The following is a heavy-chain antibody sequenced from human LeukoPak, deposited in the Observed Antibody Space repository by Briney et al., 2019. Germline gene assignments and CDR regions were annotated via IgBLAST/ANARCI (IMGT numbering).Heavy chain of an antibody. D-gene: IGHD2-15*01. CDR3: GGCSNYYYYMDV. CDR2: IRSKAYGGTT. J-gene: IGHJ6*03. Sequence: GGSLGLSCAASGFTFSSYGMHWVRQAPGKGLEWVGFIRSKAYGGTTEYAASVKGRFTISRDDSKSIAYLQMNSLKTEDTAVYYCGGCSNYYYYMDVWGKGTTVTVSS. V-gene: IGHV3-49*04. CDR1: GFTFSSYG.